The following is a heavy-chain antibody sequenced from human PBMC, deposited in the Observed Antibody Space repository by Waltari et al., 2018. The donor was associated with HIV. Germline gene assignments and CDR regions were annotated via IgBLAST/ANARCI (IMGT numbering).Heavy chain of an antibody. D-gene: IGHD3-16*01. CDR1: GFTFSSYG. Sequence: QVYLMESGEGVVQPGGSLKISCAASGFTFSSYGMHWVRQAPGKGLEWVAVIWSDGYNKFYADSVRGRFTFSRDNSKYTLSLQMNSLRAEDTALYYCVKERGPFNGFDIWGQGTMVTVSS. J-gene: IGHJ3*02. CDR2: IWSDGYNK. CDR3: VKERGPFNGFDI. V-gene: IGHV3-33*06.